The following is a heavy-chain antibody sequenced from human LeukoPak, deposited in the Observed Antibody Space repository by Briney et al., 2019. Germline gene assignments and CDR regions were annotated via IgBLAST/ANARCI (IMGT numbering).Heavy chain of an antibody. CDR1: GYSISSGYY. Sequence: SETLSLTCAVSGYSISSGYYWGWIRQPPGKGLEWIGSIYHSGSTYYNPSLKSRVTISVDTSKNQFSLKLSSVTAADTAVYYCARPKYGSSWSEIWNIWGQGTMVTVSS. D-gene: IGHD6-13*01. V-gene: IGHV4-38-2*01. J-gene: IGHJ3*02. CDR3: ARPKYGSSWSEIWNI. CDR2: IYHSGST.